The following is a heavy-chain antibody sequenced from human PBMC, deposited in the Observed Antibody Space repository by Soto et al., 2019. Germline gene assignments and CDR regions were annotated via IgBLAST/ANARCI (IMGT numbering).Heavy chain of an antibody. Sequence: QVQLQESGPGLVKPSQTLSLTCTVSGGAISSGDYYWSWIRQHPGKGMEWIGYIYYSGSTYYNPSLTSRVTISVDTSKNQFSLKLSSVTAADTAVYYCARDVPPGRGSPNCSYYGLDVWGQGATVTVSS. J-gene: IGHJ6*02. CDR3: ARDVPPGRGSPNCSYYGLDV. V-gene: IGHV4-31*03. CDR1: GGAISSGDYY. CDR2: IYYSGST. D-gene: IGHD3-10*01.